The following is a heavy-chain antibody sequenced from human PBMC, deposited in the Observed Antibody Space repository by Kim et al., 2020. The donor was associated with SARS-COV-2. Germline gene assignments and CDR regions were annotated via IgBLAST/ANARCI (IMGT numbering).Heavy chain of an antibody. CDR3: AKVAGKWFGELLAAFDI. V-gene: IGHV3-23*01. J-gene: IGHJ3*02. D-gene: IGHD3-10*01. Sequence: GGSLRLSCAASGFTFSSYAMSCVRQAPGKGLEWVSAISGSGGSTYYADSVKGRFTISRDNSKNTLYLQMNSLRAEDTAVYYCAKVAGKWFGELLAAFDIWGQGTMVTVSS. CDR1: GFTFSSYA. CDR2: ISGSGGST.